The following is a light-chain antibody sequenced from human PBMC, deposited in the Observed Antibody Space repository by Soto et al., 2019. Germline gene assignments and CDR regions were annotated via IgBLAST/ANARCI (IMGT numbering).Light chain of an antibody. J-gene: IGKJ5*01. CDR1: QDISDW. V-gene: IGKV1-12*01. CDR2: AAS. Sequence: DIQMTESASSVSASVGDRVTITCGASQDISDWLAWYQQKPGKAPRLLIFAASTLESGVPSRFSATVSGTEFSLTITSLQPEDFATYYCQQLFDSPITLGQGTRLEIK. CDR3: QQLFDSPIT.